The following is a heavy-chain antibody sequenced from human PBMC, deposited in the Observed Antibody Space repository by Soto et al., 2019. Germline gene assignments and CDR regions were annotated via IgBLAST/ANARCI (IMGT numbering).Heavy chain of an antibody. CDR2: TSWNSGSI. J-gene: IGHJ1*01. CDR1: GFTFDDYA. Sequence: EVQLVESGGGLVQPGRSLRLSCAASGFTFDDYAMHWVRQAPGKGLEWVSGTSWNSGSIGYADSVKGRFTISRDNAKNSLYLQMNSLRAEDTALYYCATSRWLVRVGYFQHWGQGTLVTVSS. V-gene: IGHV3-9*01. D-gene: IGHD6-19*01. CDR3: ATSRWLVRVGYFQH.